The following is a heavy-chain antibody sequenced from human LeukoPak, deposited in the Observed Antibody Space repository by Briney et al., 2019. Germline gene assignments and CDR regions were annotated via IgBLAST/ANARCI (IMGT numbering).Heavy chain of an antibody. V-gene: IGHV3-30*02. J-gene: IGHJ3*02. D-gene: IGHD3-10*01. Sequence: PGGSLRLSCAASGFTFSSYGMHWVRQAPGKGLECVAFIRYDGSNKYYADSVKGRFTISRDNAKNSLYLQMNSLRAEDTAVYYCARDTITMDAFDIWGQGTMVTVSS. CDR3: ARDTITMDAFDI. CDR1: GFTFSSYG. CDR2: IRYDGSNK.